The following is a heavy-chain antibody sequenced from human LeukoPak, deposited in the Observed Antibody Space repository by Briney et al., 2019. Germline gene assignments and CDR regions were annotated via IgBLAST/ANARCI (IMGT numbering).Heavy chain of an antibody. CDR3: ARASKGVAAAGTFGGYYYYYMDV. V-gene: IGHV1-2*02. J-gene: IGHJ6*03. CDR1: GYTFTGYY. Sequence: ASVKVSCTASGYTFTGYYMHWVRRAPGQGREWMGWINPNSGGTNYAQKLQGRVTMTRDTSISTAYMELSRLRSDDTAVYYCARASKGVAAAGTFGGYYYYYMDVWGKGTTVTISS. D-gene: IGHD6-13*01. CDR2: INPNSGGT.